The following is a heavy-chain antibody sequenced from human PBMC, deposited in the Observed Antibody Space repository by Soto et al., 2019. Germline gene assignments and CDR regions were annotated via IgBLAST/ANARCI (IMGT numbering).Heavy chain of an antibody. D-gene: IGHD6-13*01. J-gene: IGHJ5*02. V-gene: IGHV4-4*07. CDR2: IHSSGST. CDR3: AGEQGVAAAGITWFDP. CDR1: GASMNSYH. Sequence: QVQLQASGPGLVKPSETLSLTCTVSGASMNSYHWSWIRQPAGKGLEWIGHIHSSGSTNYNPSLKSRFTMSVDTSTNQFSLRLMSLTAADTAVYYCAGEQGVAAAGITWFDPWGQGSLVTVSS.